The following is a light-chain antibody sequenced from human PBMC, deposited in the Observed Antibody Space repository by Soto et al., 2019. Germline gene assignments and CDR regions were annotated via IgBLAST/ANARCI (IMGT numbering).Light chain of an antibody. CDR3: QQSFNSPPIT. CDR1: QSISSW. Sequence: DIQMTQSPSTLSASVGDRVTITCRASQSISSWLAWYQQKPGKAPKLLIYDASSLESGVPSRFSGSGSGTDFTLTISGLQPEDFAIYYCQQSFNSPPITFGQGTRLEIK. V-gene: IGKV1-5*01. J-gene: IGKJ5*01. CDR2: DAS.